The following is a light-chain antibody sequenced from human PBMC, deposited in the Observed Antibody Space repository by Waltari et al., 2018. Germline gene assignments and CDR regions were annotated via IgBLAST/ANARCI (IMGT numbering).Light chain of an antibody. CDR1: SGSIASNY. J-gene: IGLJ3*02. CDR2: EDN. V-gene: IGLV6-57*03. Sequence: GKTVTISCTRSSGSIASNYVQWYQQRPGSAPTTVIYEDNQRPSGVPDRFSGSIDSSSNSASLTISGLKTEDEADYYCQSYDSSNRWVFGGGTKLTVL. CDR3: QSYDSSNRWV.